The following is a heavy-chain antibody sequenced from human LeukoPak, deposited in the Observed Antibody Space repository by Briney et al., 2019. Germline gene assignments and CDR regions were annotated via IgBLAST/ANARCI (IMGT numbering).Heavy chain of an antibody. CDR1: GDSIGSYY. Sequence: SETLSLTCSVSGDSIGSYYWTWIRQSPWKGLEWIGHIYYGGSTNYSPSLKSRVSISVDTSNNQFSLQLRSVSAADTAIYYCAKGDGYNPSWGQGTLVTVSS. CDR3: AKGDGYNPS. J-gene: IGHJ5*02. D-gene: IGHD5-24*01. CDR2: IYYGGST. V-gene: IGHV4-59*01.